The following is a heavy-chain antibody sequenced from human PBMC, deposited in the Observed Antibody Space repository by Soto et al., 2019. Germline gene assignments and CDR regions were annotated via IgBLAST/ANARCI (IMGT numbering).Heavy chain of an antibody. Sequence: EVQLLESGGSLVQPGGSLRLSCVASSFTFSSYAMAWVRQTPGKGLQWVSSIAGSGGDISYADSVKGRFTISRDNSKNTLYLQMDSLRAEDTGIYYCAKKYRGTYPFDYWGQGTLVTVSS. CDR3: AKKYRGTYPFDY. CDR2: IAGSGGDI. V-gene: IGHV3-23*01. D-gene: IGHD1-26*01. CDR1: SFTFSSYA. J-gene: IGHJ4*02.